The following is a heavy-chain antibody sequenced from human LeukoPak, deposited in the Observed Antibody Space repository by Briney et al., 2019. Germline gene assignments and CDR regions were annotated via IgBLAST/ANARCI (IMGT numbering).Heavy chain of an antibody. J-gene: IGHJ5*02. CDR2: IYDSRST. Sequence: LETLSLTCTVSGGSISRYYWRWIRQHREKGLEWIGYIYDSRSTNYNPSLKSRVTISVDTSKNQFSLKLSSVTAADTAVYYCARAAGYYYDSSGYHYLNWFDPWGQGTLVTVSS. CDR1: GGSISRYY. D-gene: IGHD3-22*01. V-gene: IGHV4-59*01. CDR3: ARAAGYYYDSSGYHYLNWFDP.